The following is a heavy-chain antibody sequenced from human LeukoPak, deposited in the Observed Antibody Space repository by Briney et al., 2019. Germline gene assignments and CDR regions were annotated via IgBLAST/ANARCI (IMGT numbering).Heavy chain of an antibody. Sequence: PGGSLRLSCAASGFTFSSYAMSWVRQAPGKGLEWVSAISGSGGSTYYADSVKGRFTISRDNSKNTLYLQMNSLRAEDTAVYYCAKDRVVPAAKPGIWFDPWGQGTLVTVSS. CDR3: AKDRVVPAAKPGIWFDP. D-gene: IGHD2-2*01. CDR2: ISGSGGST. J-gene: IGHJ5*02. V-gene: IGHV3-23*01. CDR1: GFTFSSYA.